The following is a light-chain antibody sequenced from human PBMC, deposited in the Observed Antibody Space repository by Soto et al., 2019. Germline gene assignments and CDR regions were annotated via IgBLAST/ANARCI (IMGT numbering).Light chain of an antibody. J-gene: IGKJ5*01. CDR1: QTVGRF. V-gene: IGKV3-11*01. Sequence: DIVLTQSPATLSLSPGDRVTLSCRASQTVGRFLSWYQHSPGQVPRLLVYDASNRATGVPARFSGSGSETDFTLTISRLAPEDFAVYYCQQRLHWPITFGQGTRLEIK. CDR2: DAS. CDR3: QQRLHWPIT.